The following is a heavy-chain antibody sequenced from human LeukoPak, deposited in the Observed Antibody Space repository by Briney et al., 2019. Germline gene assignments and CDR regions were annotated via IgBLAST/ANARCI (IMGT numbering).Heavy chain of an antibody. Sequence: SETLSLTCTVSGYFISSGYYWGWIRQPPGRGLEWIGSIYHGGSAFYNPSLRSRVTISVDTSKNQFSLKLTSVTAADTAVYYCVRGDMWSGYYYFDYWGQGTLVTVSS. J-gene: IGHJ4*02. V-gene: IGHV4-38-2*02. CDR3: VRGDMWSGYYYFDY. D-gene: IGHD3-3*01. CDR1: GYFISSGYY. CDR2: IYHGGSA.